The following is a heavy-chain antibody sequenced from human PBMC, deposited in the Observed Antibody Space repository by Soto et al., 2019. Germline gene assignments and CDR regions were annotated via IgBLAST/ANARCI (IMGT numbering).Heavy chain of an antibody. Sequence: ASVKVSCKSSGYKFTTYFIHWVRQAPGQGLEWMGMIHPSGDTGYGQKFRGRVTMTIDTSTTTAYMELRNLTSEDTAIYFSVRGYCTTTPCSGDFQHWGQGTLVTVSS. CDR2: IHPSGDT. CDR1: GYKFTTYF. D-gene: IGHD2-8*01. V-gene: IGHV1-46*01. J-gene: IGHJ1*01. CDR3: VRGYCTTTPCSGDFQH.